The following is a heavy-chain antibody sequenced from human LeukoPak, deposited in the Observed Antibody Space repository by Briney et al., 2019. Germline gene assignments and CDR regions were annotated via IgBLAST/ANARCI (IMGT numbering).Heavy chain of an antibody. Sequence: GGSLRLSCAASGFTFSSYSMNWVRQAPGKGLEWVSSISSSSSYIYYADSVKGRFTISRDNAKNSLYLQMNSLRAEGTAVYYCARDRATMVRGVSLFDYWGQGTLVTVSS. CDR1: GFTFSSYS. D-gene: IGHD3-10*01. CDR2: ISSSSSYI. J-gene: IGHJ4*02. V-gene: IGHV3-21*01. CDR3: ARDRATMVRGVSLFDY.